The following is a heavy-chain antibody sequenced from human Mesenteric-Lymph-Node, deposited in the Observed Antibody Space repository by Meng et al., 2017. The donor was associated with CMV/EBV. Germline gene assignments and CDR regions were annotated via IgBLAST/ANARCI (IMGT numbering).Heavy chain of an antibody. CDR2: INWNGGST. J-gene: IGHJ6*02. Sequence: GESLKISCAASGFTFDDYGMSWVRQAPGKGLEWVSGINWNGGSTGYADSVKGRFTISRDNTKNSLYLQMNSLRAEDTAVYYCARDHNRSSPYFDYATDVWGQGTTVTVSS. CDR1: GFTFDDYG. CDR3: ARDHNRSSPYFDYATDV. V-gene: IGHV3-20*04. D-gene: IGHD1-14*01.